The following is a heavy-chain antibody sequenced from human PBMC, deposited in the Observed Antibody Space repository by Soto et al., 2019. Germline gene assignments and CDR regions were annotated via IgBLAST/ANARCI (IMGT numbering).Heavy chain of an antibody. CDR3: ARLDCVGNSCHFYY. Sequence: SETLSLTCTVSGGSVSSDSHYWCWIRQPPGRVLEWIGYIYYSGSTNNNPSLQSRVTMSVDTSKNQFSLKLSSVTAADTAVYYCARLDCVGNSCHFYYWGLGTLVTVSS. V-gene: IGHV4-61*01. CDR2: IYYSGST. CDR1: GGSVSSDSHY. J-gene: IGHJ4*02. D-gene: IGHD2-2*01.